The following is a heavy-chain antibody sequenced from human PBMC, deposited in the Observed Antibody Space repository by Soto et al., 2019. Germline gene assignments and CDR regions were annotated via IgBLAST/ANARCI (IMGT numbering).Heavy chain of an antibody. Sequence: SVKVSCKASGGTFSSYAISWVRQAPVQGLEWMGGIIPIFGTANYAQKFQGRVTITADKSTSTAYMELSSLRSEDTAVYYCARDLSPGITGTTFSHGMDVWGQGTTVTVSS. CDR2: IIPIFGTA. D-gene: IGHD1-7*01. CDR3: ARDLSPGITGTTFSHGMDV. CDR1: GGTFSSYA. J-gene: IGHJ6*02. V-gene: IGHV1-69*06.